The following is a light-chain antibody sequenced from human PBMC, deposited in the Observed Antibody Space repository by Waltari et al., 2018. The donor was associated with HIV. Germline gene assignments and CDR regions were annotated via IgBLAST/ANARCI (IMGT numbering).Light chain of an antibody. CDR3: QQTNTFPWT. J-gene: IGKJ1*01. Sequence: DIQMTQSPSSVSASVGDSVTITCRASQDISTWLAWYQQKPGKAPNLLFSGSSYLESGVPSRFSGSESGTTFTLTINSLQTEDFATYFCQQTNTFPWTFGQGTRVDIK. CDR1: QDISTW. V-gene: IGKV1D-12*01. CDR2: GSS.